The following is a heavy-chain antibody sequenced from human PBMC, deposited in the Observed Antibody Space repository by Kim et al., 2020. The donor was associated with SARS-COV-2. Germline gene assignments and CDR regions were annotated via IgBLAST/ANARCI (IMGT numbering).Heavy chain of an antibody. CDR3: ARHRKAGFSHLSAFDI. Sequence: SFQGQVTISADKSISTAYLQWSSLKASDTAMYYCARHRKAGFSHLSAFDIWGQGTMVTVSS. V-gene: IGHV5-51*01. J-gene: IGHJ3*02. D-gene: IGHD3-3*01.